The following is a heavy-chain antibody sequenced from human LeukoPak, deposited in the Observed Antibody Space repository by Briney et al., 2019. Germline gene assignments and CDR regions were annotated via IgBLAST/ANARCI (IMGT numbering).Heavy chain of an antibody. V-gene: IGHV3-30*03. CDR2: ISHEGSAQ. CDR1: GFSFGSYG. CDR3: ARTREQWQVLDY. D-gene: IGHD6-19*01. Sequence: GGSLRLSCAASGFSFGSYGIHWVRQAPGKGLEWVAVISHEGSAQYHADSVKGRFTVSRDNSTNMVYLQMNSLRTEDTAVYYCARTREQWQVLDYWGQGTLVIVSS. J-gene: IGHJ4*02.